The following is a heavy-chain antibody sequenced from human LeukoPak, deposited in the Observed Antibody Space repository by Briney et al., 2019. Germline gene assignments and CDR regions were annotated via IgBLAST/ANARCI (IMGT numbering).Heavy chain of an antibody. CDR1: GGSFSGYY. J-gene: IGHJ3*02. CDR3: ARSATSNDAFDI. CDR2: IYHSGST. V-gene: IGHV4-34*01. Sequence: PSETLSLTCAVYGGSFSGYYWSWIRQPPGKGLEWIGYIYHSGSTYYNPSLKSRVTISVDRSKNQLSLKLSSVAAADTAVYYCARSATSNDAFDIWGQGTMVTVSS. D-gene: IGHD5-24*01.